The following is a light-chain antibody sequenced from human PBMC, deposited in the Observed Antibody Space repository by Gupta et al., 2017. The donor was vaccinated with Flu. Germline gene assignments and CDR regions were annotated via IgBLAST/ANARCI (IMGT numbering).Light chain of an antibody. CDR3: SSCTSSTTVV. J-gene: IGLJ2*01. Sequence: TSSDIGSYNYVSWYQQHPGKATKLLIYGVTNRPAGVSNRFSGYKSGDTASLTISGLQDKDEDDYYCSSCTSSTTVVFGGGTKLTVL. V-gene: IGLV2-14*01. CDR1: SSDIGSYNY. CDR2: GVT.